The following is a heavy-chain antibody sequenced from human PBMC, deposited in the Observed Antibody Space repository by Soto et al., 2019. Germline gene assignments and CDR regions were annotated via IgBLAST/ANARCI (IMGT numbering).Heavy chain of an antibody. D-gene: IGHD2-2*01. CDR3: ARVYCPSTSCTPDLSFDY. CDR1: GYRFSSYG. Sequence: QVQLVQSGVEVKKPGASVKVSCKASGYRFSSYGISWVRQAPGQGLEWVGWISAYNGKTNSAQKVQGRLTMTTDTATGKAYMEMWSLRSDDSAVYYCARVYCPSTSCTPDLSFDYWVQGTLVTVSS. J-gene: IGHJ4*02. V-gene: IGHV1-18*01. CDR2: ISAYNGKT.